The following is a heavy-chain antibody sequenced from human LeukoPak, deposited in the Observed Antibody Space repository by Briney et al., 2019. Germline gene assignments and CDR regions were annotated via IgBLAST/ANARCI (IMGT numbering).Heavy chain of an antibody. V-gene: IGHV1-18*01. CDR1: GYTFTSYG. CDR3: ARKIPSYCSSTSCYTYFDY. J-gene: IGHJ4*02. Sequence: ASVNVSCKASGYTFTSYGISWVRQAPGQGLEWMGWISAYNGNTNYAQKLQGRVTMTTDTSTSTAYMELRSLRSDDTAVYYCARKIPSYCSSTSCYTYFDYWGQGTLVTVSS. CDR2: ISAYNGNT. D-gene: IGHD2-2*02.